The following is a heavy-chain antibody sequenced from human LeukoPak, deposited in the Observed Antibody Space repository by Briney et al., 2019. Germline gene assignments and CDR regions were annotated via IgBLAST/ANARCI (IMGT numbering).Heavy chain of an antibody. CDR2: IKQDGSEK. Sequence: GGSLRLSCAGSGFTFRSYWMHWVRQAPGKGLEWVANIKQDGSEKYYVDSVKGRFTISRDNANDSVYLQMNSLRAEDTAVYYCARRYFDWFLGAGGSLDVWGQGRMVTVSS. J-gene: IGHJ3*01. CDR1: GFTFRSYW. D-gene: IGHD3-9*01. CDR3: ARRYFDWFLGAGGSLDV. V-gene: IGHV3-7*01.